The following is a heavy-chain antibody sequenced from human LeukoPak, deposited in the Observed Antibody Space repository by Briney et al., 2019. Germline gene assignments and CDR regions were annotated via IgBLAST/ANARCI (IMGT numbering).Heavy chain of an antibody. CDR1: EFTFTNYA. CDR2: ISYDGSNK. V-gene: IGHV3-30*04. J-gene: IGHJ4*02. Sequence: GGSLRLSCAASEFTFTNYAMHWVRQAPGKGLEWVTLISYDGSNKYYADSVKGRFTISRDNSKNTLYLQMNSLRAEDTAVYYCAKDLGSSYYTYYFDYWGQGTLVTVSS. CDR3: AKDLGSSYYTYYFDY. D-gene: IGHD3-22*01.